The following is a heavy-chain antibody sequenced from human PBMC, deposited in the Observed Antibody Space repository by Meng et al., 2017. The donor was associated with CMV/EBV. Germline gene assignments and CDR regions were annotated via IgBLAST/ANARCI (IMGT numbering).Heavy chain of an antibody. CDR3: ARQYYDILTGYYNVIGVFDY. D-gene: IGHD3-9*01. CDR1: GFTFSSYW. CDR2: IKQDGSEK. Sequence: GESLKISCAASGFTFSSYWMSWARQAPGKGLEWVANIKQDGSEKYYVDSVKGRFTISRDNAKNSLYLQMNSLRAEDTAVYYCARQYYDILTGYYNVIGVFDYWGQGTLVTVSS. J-gene: IGHJ4*02. V-gene: IGHV3-7*01.